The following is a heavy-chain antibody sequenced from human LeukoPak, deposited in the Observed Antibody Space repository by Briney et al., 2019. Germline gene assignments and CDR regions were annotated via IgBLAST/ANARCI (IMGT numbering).Heavy chain of an antibody. D-gene: IGHD2-2*01. CDR2: IYNSGRT. Sequence: PSETLSLTCTVSGCSISSYYWSWIRQAPGKGLEWIGYIYNSGRTKYNPSLKRRITISVDTSKNQFSLRLSSVTAADTAVYYCARGHSNCSPTSCYFPSDYWGQGTLVTVSS. V-gene: IGHV4-59*01. CDR3: ARGHSNCSPTSCYFPSDY. J-gene: IGHJ4*02. CDR1: GCSISSYY.